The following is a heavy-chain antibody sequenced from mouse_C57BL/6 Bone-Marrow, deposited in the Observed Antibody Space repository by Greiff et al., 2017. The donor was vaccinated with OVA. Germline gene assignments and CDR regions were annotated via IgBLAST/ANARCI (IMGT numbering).Heavy chain of an antibody. J-gene: IGHJ2*01. Sequence: QVQLQQSGSELARPGASVKLSCKASGYTFTSYGISWVKQRTGQGLEWIGEIYPRSGNTYYNEKFKGKATLTADKSSSTAYMELRSLTSEDSAVYFCARGVTTVVATSYWGQGTTLTVSS. CDR1: GYTFTSYG. V-gene: IGHV1-81*01. D-gene: IGHD1-1*01. CDR3: ARGVTTVVATSY. CDR2: IYPRSGNT.